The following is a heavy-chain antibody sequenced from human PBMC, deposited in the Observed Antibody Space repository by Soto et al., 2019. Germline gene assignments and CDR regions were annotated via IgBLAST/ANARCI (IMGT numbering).Heavy chain of an antibody. CDR2: ISWDASEK. J-gene: IGHJ4*01. CDR1: GFPLGSNG. Sequence: EVQLEESGGGLVQPGGPRSFSWAASGFPLGSNGLVWVGQVQGKGWEWWATISWDASEKKYVDSVKGRFTMSRDNAKNSLYLQMDSLRAEDTAVYYCARDSGYGSGTSVNHYLDYWGHGTLVTVSS. CDR3: ARDSGYGSGTSVNHYLDY. V-gene: IGHV3-7*01. D-gene: IGHD3-10*01.